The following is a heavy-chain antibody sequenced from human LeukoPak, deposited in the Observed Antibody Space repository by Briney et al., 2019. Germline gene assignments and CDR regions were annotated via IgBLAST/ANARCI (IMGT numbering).Heavy chain of an antibody. D-gene: IGHD6-19*01. CDR2: ISGSGGIT. J-gene: IGHJ1*01. Sequence: GGSLRLSSAASGFTFNIYAMTWVRQAPRKGQEWVSHISGSGGITYYADSVKGRFTISRDNTKNTLYQQMNTQRTEDTAVYFCANATAGNSSGRNPGWPVECWGQGVLVTVS. CDR3: ANATAGNSSGRNPGWPVEC. CDR1: GFTFNIYA. V-gene: IGHV3-23*01.